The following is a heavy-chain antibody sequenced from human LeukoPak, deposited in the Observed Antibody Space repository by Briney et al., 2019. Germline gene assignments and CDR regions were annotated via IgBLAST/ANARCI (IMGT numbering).Heavy chain of an antibody. V-gene: IGHV3-23*01. CDR2: ISGSGGST. CDR1: GFTFSSYG. CDR3: RRWDHDNSRGDF. Sequence: GGTLRLSCAASGFTFSSYGMSWVRQAPGKGLEWVSAISGSGGSTYYADSVKGRFTISRDNSKNTLYLQMNSLKTEDTAVYYCRRWDHDNSRGDFWGQGTLVTVSS. D-gene: IGHD1-26*01. J-gene: IGHJ4*02.